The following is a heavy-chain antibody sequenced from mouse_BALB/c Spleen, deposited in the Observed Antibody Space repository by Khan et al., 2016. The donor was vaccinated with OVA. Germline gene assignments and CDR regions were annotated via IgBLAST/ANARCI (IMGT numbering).Heavy chain of an antibody. CDR1: GFNINDYY. CDR3: PRSCLPYFDF. Sequence: EVELVESGSELVRPGALVKLSCKASGFNINDYYIHWVKQRPEQGLEWIGWIDPENGHPIYDPKFQGKAIITADTSSNTAYLQLSSLNSDDTAVYYCPRSCLPYFDFWDQGTTLTVSS. J-gene: IGHJ2*01. V-gene: IGHV14-1*02. CDR2: IDPENGHP.